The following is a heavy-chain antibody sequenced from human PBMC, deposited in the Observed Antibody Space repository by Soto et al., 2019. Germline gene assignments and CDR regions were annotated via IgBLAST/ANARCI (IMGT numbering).Heavy chain of an antibody. Sequence: SQTLSLTCVISGDSVSSNSAAWNWIRQSPSRGLEWLGRTYYRSKWYNDYAVSVKSRITINPDTSKNQFSLQLNSVTPEDTAVYYCARVRLTAAAGGGIFDYWGQGTLVTVSS. V-gene: IGHV6-1*01. CDR1: GDSVSSNSAA. CDR3: ARVRLTAAAGGGIFDY. CDR2: TYYRSKWYN. J-gene: IGHJ4*02. D-gene: IGHD6-13*01.